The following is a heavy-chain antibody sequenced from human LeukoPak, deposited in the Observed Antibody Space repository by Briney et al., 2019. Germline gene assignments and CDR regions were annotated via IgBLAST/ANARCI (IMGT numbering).Heavy chain of an antibody. D-gene: IGHD6-19*01. J-gene: IGHJ5*02. CDR1: GGSFSGYC. V-gene: IGHV4-34*01. CDR3: ASWGTVGGSFNWFDP. Sequence: SETLSLTCAVYGGSFSGYCWSWIRQPPGKGLEWIGEINHSGSTNYNPSLKSRVTISVDTSKNQFSLKLSSVTAADTAVYYCASWGTVGGSFNWFDPWGQGTLVTVSS. CDR2: INHSGST.